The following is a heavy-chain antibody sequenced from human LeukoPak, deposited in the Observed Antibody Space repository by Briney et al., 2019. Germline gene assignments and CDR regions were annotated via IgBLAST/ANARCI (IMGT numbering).Heavy chain of an antibody. J-gene: IGHJ3*02. CDR2: ISSSSSTI. Sequence: GGSLRLSCAASGFTFSSYSMNWVRQAPGKGLEWVSYISSSSSTIYYADSVKGRFTISRDNAKNSLYLQMNSLRAEDTAVYYCARDGCSGGSCDLDAFDIWGQGTMVTVSS. CDR1: GFTFSSYS. V-gene: IGHV3-48*01. CDR3: ARDGCSGGSCDLDAFDI. D-gene: IGHD2-15*01.